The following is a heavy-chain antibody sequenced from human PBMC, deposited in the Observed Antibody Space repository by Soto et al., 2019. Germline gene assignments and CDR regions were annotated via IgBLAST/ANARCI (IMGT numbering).Heavy chain of an antibody. CDR2: ISAYNGNT. V-gene: IGHV1-18*01. J-gene: IGHJ6*03. Sequence: ASVKVSCTASGYTFTSYGISWVRQAPGQGLEWMGWISAYNGNTNYAQKLQGRATMTTDTSTSTAYMELRSLRSDATAVYYCARGSFNWNDHYYSYYYMDVWGKGTTVTVSS. CDR3: ARGSFNWNDHYYSYYYMDV. CDR1: GYTFTSYG. D-gene: IGHD1-1*01.